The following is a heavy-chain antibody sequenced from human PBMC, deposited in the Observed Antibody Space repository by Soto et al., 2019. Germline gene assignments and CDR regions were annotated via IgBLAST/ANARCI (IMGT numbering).Heavy chain of an antibody. CDR2: VSHDGRNT. V-gene: IGHV3-30*18. CDR3: AKYIAAAGPYHDY. Sequence: GGSLRLSCAASGFTFSDYAMHWVRQAPGKGLEWVAVVSHDGRNTHYADSVKGRFTISRDSSKNTLSLEMNSLRAEDTAVYYCAKYIAAAGPYHDYWGQGTLVTVPS. J-gene: IGHJ4*02. CDR1: GFTFSDYA. D-gene: IGHD6-13*01.